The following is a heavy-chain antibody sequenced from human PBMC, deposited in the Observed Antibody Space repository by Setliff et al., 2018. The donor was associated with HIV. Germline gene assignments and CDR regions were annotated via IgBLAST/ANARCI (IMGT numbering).Heavy chain of an antibody. CDR2: IIHSGGT. J-gene: IGHJ6*02. D-gene: IGHD6-13*01. CDR1: GGSFSGYY. Sequence: SETLSLTCAVYGGSFSGYYWNWIRQPPGKGLEWIGEIIHSGGTNYNPSLKSRLTISVDTSKNQFSLKLSSVTAADTAVYYCARGGYSSSWYTYYGMDVWGQGTTVTVSS. CDR3: ARGGYSSSWYTYYGMDV. V-gene: IGHV4-34*01.